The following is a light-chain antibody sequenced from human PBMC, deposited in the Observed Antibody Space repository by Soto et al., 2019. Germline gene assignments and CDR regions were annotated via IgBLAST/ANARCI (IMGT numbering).Light chain of an antibody. CDR3: CSYAGGGSYV. J-gene: IGLJ1*01. Sequence: QSALTQPASVSGSPGQSITISCTGSSSDVGSYNLVSWYQQHPGKAPKLMIYEGSKRPSGVSNRFSGSKSGNTASLTISGLQAEDEADYCCCSYAGGGSYVFGPGTKLTVL. CDR2: EGS. V-gene: IGLV2-23*01. CDR1: SSDVGSYNL.